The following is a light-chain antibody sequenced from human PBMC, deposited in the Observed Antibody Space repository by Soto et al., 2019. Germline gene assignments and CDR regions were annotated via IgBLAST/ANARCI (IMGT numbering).Light chain of an antibody. CDR1: QNIGIW. CDR3: QQYNDYSWT. J-gene: IGKJ1*01. V-gene: IGKV1-5*03. CDR2: KAS. Sequence: IQMTHSPSTLSASIGDRVAITCRASQNIGIWLAWYQQRPGKAPRFLIYKASTLESGVPSRFSGSGSGTEFTLTISSLQPDDFATYYCQQYNDYSWTFGQGTKVEIK.